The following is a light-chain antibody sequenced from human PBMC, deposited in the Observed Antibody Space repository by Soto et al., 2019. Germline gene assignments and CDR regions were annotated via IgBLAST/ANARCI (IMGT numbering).Light chain of an antibody. CDR3: GSYSSTTTLV. Sequence: QSVLTQAASVSGSPGQSITISCTGTSSDVGGYNYVSWYQQHPGKGPKLIIYDVTNRPSGVSNRFSGSKSGNTASLTISGLQAEDEADYYCGSYSSTTTLVFGGGTKLTVL. CDR1: SSDVGGYNY. J-gene: IGLJ2*01. CDR2: DVT. V-gene: IGLV2-14*03.